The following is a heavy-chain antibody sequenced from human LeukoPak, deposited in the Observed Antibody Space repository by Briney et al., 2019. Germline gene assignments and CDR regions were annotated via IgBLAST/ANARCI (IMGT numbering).Heavy chain of an antibody. CDR3: ARDLGNAFDI. CDR1: GGSISSYY. Sequence: SEALSLTCTVSGGSISSYYWSWIRQPPGKGLEWIGYIYYSGSTNYNPSLKSRVTISVDTSKNQFSLKLSSVTAADTAVYYCARDLGNAFDIWGQRTMVTVSS. J-gene: IGHJ3*02. CDR2: IYYSGST. D-gene: IGHD3-16*01. V-gene: IGHV4-59*01.